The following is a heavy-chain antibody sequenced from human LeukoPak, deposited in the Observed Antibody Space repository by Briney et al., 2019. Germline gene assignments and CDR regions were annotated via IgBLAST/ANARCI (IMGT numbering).Heavy chain of an antibody. D-gene: IGHD5/OR15-5a*01. V-gene: IGHV4-39*07. J-gene: IGHJ4*02. CDR1: GGSISSSSYY. Sequence: SETLSLTCTVSGGSISSSSYYWGWIRQPPGKGLEWIGSIYYSGSTNYNPSLRSRVTISVDTSKNQFSLKLSSVTAADTAVYYCAESLSRDYWGQGTLVTVSS. CDR3: AESLSRDY. CDR2: IYYSGST.